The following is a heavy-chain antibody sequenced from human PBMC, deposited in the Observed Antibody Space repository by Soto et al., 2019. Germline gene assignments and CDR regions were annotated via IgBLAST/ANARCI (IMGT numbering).Heavy chain of an antibody. CDR1: GGSISSGGYY. Sequence: QVELQESGPGLVKPSQTLSLTCTVSGGSISSGGYYWSWVRQHPGKGREWIGYIYDSGSTYYNPSLKSRFTISIDTSKNQFSLKLTSVTAADTAVYYCASQATGWYPDYWGQGTLVTVSS. J-gene: IGHJ4*02. D-gene: IGHD6-19*01. V-gene: IGHV4-31*03. CDR2: IYDSGST. CDR3: ASQATGWYPDY.